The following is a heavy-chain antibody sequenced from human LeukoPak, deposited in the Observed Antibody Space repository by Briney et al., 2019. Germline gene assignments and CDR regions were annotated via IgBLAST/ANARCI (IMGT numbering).Heavy chain of an antibody. CDR2: ISDTGTST. D-gene: IGHD2-15*01. V-gene: IGHV3-23*01. CDR1: GFTFRTYA. J-gene: IGHJ4*02. CDR3: AKGAGDYCSGGRCYPFDY. Sequence: GGSLRLSCVASGFTFRTYAMSWVRQAPGKGLEWVSVISDTGTSTYYADSVKGRFTISRANSKNTVFPQMNSLRAEDSAVYYCAKGAGDYCSGGRCYPFDYWGQGTPVTVSS.